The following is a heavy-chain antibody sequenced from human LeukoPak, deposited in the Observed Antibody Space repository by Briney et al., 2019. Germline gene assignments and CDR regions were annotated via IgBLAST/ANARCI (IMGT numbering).Heavy chain of an antibody. CDR3: ARQDDRSGYFFPSIGY. CDR2: IYYSGSN. CDR1: GGSISSYY. Sequence: SETLSLTCTVSGGSISSYYWSWIRQPPGKGLEWIGYIYYSGSNNYNPSLKSRVTISVDTSKNQFSLKLSSVTAADTAVYYCARQDDRSGYFFPSIGYWGQGTLVTVSS. V-gene: IGHV4-59*08. J-gene: IGHJ4*02. D-gene: IGHD3-22*01.